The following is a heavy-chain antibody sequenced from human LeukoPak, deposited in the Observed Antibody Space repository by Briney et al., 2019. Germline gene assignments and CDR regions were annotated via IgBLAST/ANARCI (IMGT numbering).Heavy chain of an antibody. CDR1: GYTFTSYD. J-gene: IGHJ4*02. D-gene: IGHD6-13*01. CDR3: ARALAPAAGRRAGMMGD. Sequence: ASVKVSCKASGYTFTSYDINWVRQATGQGLEWMGWMNPNSGNTGYAQKFQGRVTMTRNTSISTAYMELSSLRSEDSAVYYCARALAPAAGRRAGMMGDWGQGTLVTVYS. V-gene: IGHV1-8*01. CDR2: MNPNSGNT.